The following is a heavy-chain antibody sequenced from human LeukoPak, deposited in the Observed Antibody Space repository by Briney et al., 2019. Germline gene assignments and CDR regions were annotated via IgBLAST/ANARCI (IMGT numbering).Heavy chain of an antibody. D-gene: IGHD2-2*01. V-gene: IGHV5-51*01. CDR2: IYTADSDT. CDR3: ARQSCSSTSCYLVDP. J-gene: IGHJ5*02. CDR1: GYSFTSYW. Sequence: GETLKISCKGSGYSFTSYWIGWVREMPGKGLECMGIIYTADSDTRYSPSFQGQVTISADKSISTAYLQWSSLQASDTAMYYCARQSCSSTSCYLVDPWAQGTLVTVSS.